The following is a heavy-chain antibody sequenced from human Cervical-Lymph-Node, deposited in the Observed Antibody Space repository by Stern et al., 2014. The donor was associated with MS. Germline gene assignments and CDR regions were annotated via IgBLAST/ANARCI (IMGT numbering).Heavy chain of an antibody. J-gene: IGHJ6*02. CDR1: GFTFRTYA. Sequence: VQLGQSGGGLVQPGGSLRLSCAASGFTFRTYAMSWVRQAPEKGLEWVSGISSSSGSTFYADSVKGRFTISRDNSKNTLYLQMNSLRAEDTAVYYCATEGNDGVNYYYYAMDVWGQGTTVTVSS. V-gene: IGHV3-23*04. D-gene: IGHD1-1*01. CDR2: ISSSSGST. CDR3: ATEGNDGVNYYYYAMDV.